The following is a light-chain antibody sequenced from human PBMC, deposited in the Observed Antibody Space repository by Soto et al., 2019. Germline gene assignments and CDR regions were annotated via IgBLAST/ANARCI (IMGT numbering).Light chain of an antibody. CDR2: EVS. J-gene: IGLJ2*01. CDR3: SSSAGYNNYVI. V-gene: IGLV2-8*01. Sequence: QSALTQPPSASGSPGQSVTISCAGTSSDVGGYNYVSWHQQHPGKAPKLMIYEVSKRPSGVPERFSGTKSGNTASLTVSGLQAEDEADYYCSSSAGYNNYVIFGGGTKLTVL. CDR1: SSDVGGYNY.